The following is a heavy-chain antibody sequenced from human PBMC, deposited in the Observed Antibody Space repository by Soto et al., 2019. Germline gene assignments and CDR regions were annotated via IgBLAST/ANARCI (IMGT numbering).Heavy chain of an antibody. CDR1: GFTFSIAW. CDR3: TAMNDRDAFVI. CDR2: IRNKNDGGTA. J-gene: IGHJ3*02. Sequence: EVQLVESGGGLIMPGGSLRLSCEASGFTFSIAWMSWVRQAPGKGLEWVGRIRNKNDGGTADYAAPVKGRFTISRDDSKNTLYLQMNSLKTEDTAVYYCTAMNDRDAFVIWGQGTMVTVSS. V-gene: IGHV3-15*01. D-gene: IGHD1-1*01.